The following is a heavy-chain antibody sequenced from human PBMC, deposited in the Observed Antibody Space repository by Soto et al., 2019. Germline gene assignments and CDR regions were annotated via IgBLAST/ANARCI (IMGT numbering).Heavy chain of an antibody. D-gene: IGHD6-13*01. V-gene: IGHV1-18*01. CDR1: GYTFTIYG. J-gene: IGHJ5*01. CDR3: ARGPRIAQSNWFDS. Sequence: QVQLVQSGAEVKKPGASVKVSCKASGYTFTIYGLSWLRQAPGQVLEWMGWISAYNGNTNYAQKLQGRVTMTTDTSTSTAYMELRSLRSDDAAVYYCARGPRIAQSNWFDSWGQGTLVTFSS. CDR2: ISAYNGNT.